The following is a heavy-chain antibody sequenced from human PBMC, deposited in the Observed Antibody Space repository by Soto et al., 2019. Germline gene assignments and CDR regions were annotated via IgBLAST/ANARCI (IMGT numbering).Heavy chain of an antibody. CDR2: INAGNGNT. Sequence: QVQLVQSGAEVKKPGASVKVSCKASGYTFTSDAMHWVRQAPGQRLEWMGWINAGNGNTKDSQKFQGRVTITRDTSASTAYMELSSLRSEDTAVYYCARGGYCSGGSCYADYYYGMDVWGQGTTVTVSS. V-gene: IGHV1-3*01. CDR3: ARGGYCSGGSCYADYYYGMDV. D-gene: IGHD2-15*01. J-gene: IGHJ6*02. CDR1: GYTFTSDA.